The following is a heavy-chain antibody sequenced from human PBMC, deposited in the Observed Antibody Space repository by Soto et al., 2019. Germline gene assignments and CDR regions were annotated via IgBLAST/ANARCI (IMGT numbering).Heavy chain of an antibody. Sequence: EVQLVESGGGLVKPGGSLRLSCAASGFTFSNAWMSWVRQAPGKGLEWVGRIKSKTDGGTTDYAAPVKGRFTISRDDSKNTRYLQMNSLKTEDTAVYYCTTVGSGYYPFSLWIWGQGTMVTVSS. D-gene: IGHD3-22*01. V-gene: IGHV3-15*01. CDR3: TTVGSGYYPFSLWI. CDR2: IKSKTDGGTT. CDR1: GFTFSNAW. J-gene: IGHJ3*02.